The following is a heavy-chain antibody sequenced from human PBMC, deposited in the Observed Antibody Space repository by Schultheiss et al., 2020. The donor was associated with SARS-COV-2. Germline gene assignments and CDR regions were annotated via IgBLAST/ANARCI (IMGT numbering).Heavy chain of an antibody. D-gene: IGHD1-26*01. CDR2: IYYSGST. Sequence: SETLSLTCAVSGYSISSGYYWGWIRQPPGKGLEWIGYIYYSGSTNYNPSLKSRVTISVDTSKNQFSLKLSSVTAADTAVYYCARQRGSSGLDIWGQGTLVTVSS. CDR3: ARQRGSSGLDI. J-gene: IGHJ4*02. CDR1: GYSISSGYY. V-gene: IGHV4-38-2*01.